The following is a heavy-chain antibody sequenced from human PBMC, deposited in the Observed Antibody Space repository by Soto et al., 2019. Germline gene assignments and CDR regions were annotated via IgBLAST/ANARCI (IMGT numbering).Heavy chain of an antibody. CDR1: GFTFSNYA. J-gene: IGHJ4*02. D-gene: IGHD6-13*01. Sequence: GGSLRLSCAASGFTFSNYAMSWVRQAPGKGLEWVSAISSSGGSTYYADSVKGRFTISRDNSKNTLYLQMNSLRAEDTAVYYCAKKHAAAGPNYYFGYWGQGTLVTVSS. CDR2: ISSSGGST. V-gene: IGHV3-23*01. CDR3: AKKHAAAGPNYYFGY.